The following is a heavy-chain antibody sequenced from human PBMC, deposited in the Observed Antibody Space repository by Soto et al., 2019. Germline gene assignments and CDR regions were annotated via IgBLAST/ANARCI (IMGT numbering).Heavy chain of an antibody. D-gene: IGHD1-26*01. V-gene: IGHV3-30*18. CDR1: GFTFSSYG. CDR3: AKDIEEVVYYYGMDV. Sequence: QVQLVESGGGVVQPGKSLRLSCAASGFTFSSYGMHCVRQAPGKGLEWVGLISYDGNNKFYADSVKGRFTISRDNSKNTLCMQMNSLRAEDTALYYCAKDIEEVVYYYGMDVWGEGTTVTVSS. CDR2: ISYDGNNK. J-gene: IGHJ6*04.